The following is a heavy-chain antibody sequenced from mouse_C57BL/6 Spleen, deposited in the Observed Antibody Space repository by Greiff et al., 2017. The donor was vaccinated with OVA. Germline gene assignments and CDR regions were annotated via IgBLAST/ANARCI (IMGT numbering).Heavy chain of an antibody. CDR1: GHSLTSGYY. V-gene: IGHV3-6*01. CDR3: ARDHCLYAMDY. J-gene: IGHJ4*01. CDR2: ISYDCSN. Sequence: ESGPGLLKPSQSLSLIRPVTGHSLTSGYYWHWIRQFPGNQLEWMGYISYDCSNNHYPSLKNRIHITRDTSKNQFFLKLDYVTTEDTATYYCARDHCLYAMDYWGQGTSVTVSS.